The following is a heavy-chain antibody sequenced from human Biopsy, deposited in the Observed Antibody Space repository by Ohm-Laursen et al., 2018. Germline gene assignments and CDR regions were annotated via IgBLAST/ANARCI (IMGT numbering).Heavy chain of an antibody. CDR1: GYSFTSYY. CDR3: ARNTGWYGDLYYFDY. Sequence: ASVKVSCNASGYSFTSYYMNWVRQAPGHGLEWMGMINPSGSTTSYPQIFQGRVTMTRDTSKSTVYMELSSLRSADTAVYFCARNTGWYGDLYYFDYWGQGTLVTVSS. CDR2: INPSGSTT. V-gene: IGHV1-46*01. J-gene: IGHJ4*02. D-gene: IGHD6-19*01.